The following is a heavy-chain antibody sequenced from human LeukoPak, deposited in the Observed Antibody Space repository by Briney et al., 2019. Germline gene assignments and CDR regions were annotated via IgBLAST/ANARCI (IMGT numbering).Heavy chain of an antibody. V-gene: IGHV4-59*02. D-gene: IGHD3-3*01. CDR2: IYYSGST. J-gene: IGHJ4*02. Sequence: SETLSLTCTVSGGSVSSYYWSWIRQPPGKGLEWIGYIYYSGSTNYNPSLKSRVTISVDTSKNQFSLKLSSVTAADTAVYYCAREVKAYYDFWSGYRGKYYFDYWGQGTLVTVSS. CDR3: AREVKAYYDFWSGYRGKYYFDY. CDR1: GGSVSSYY.